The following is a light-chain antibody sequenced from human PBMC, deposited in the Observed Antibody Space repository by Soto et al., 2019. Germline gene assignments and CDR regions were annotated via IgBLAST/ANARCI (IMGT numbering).Light chain of an antibody. J-gene: IGKJ2*01. CDR1: QGITTY. CDR3: LQINSYPYT. CDR2: AAS. Sequence: IPLTQSPSSLPASVGDRVTITCRASQGITTYLAWYQQKPGKAPKLLIYAASALQSGVPSRLSGSGSVTDFTLTISSLQPEDFATYYCLQINSYPYTFGQGTKLEIK. V-gene: IGKV1-9*01.